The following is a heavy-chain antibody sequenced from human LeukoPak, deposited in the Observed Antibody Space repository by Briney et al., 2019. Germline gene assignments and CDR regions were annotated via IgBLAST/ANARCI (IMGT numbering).Heavy chain of an antibody. Sequence: PGRSLRLSCAASGFTFSSYAMHWVRQAPGKGLEWVAVISYDGSNKYYADSVKGRFTISRDNSKNTLYLQMNSLRAEDTAVYYCARDFYYYDSSGYGDVWGQGTTVTVSS. V-gene: IGHV3-30-3*01. J-gene: IGHJ6*02. D-gene: IGHD3-22*01. CDR2: ISYDGSNK. CDR3: ARDFYYYDSSGYGDV. CDR1: GFTFSSYA.